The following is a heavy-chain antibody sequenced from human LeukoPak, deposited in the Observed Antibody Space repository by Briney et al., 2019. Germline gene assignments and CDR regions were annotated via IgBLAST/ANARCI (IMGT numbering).Heavy chain of an antibody. J-gene: IGHJ5*02. V-gene: IGHV3-23*01. Sequence: GGSLRLSCAASGFTFSSYAMSWVRQAPGKGLEWVSAISGSGGSTYYADSVKGRFTISRDNSKDTLYLEMNSLRGEDTAVYYCAKDREYQLPPMGFDPWGQGTLVTVSS. CDR2: ISGSGGST. CDR3: AKDREYQLPPMGFDP. D-gene: IGHD2-2*01. CDR1: GFTFSSYA.